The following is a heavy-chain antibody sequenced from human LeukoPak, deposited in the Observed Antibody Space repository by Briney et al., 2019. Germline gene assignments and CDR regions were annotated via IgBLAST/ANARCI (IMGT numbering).Heavy chain of an antibody. CDR3: ARYIIPEGFTS. V-gene: IGHV3-53*04. CDR2: IYTGGIT. Sequence: GGSLRLSCAASGFTVSSTYMSWVRQAPGKGLEWVSVIYTGGITNYADSVKGRFTISRHSSKNTLDLQMSSLRAEGTAVYFCARYIIPEGFTSWGQGTLVTVSS. CDR1: GFTVSSTY. J-gene: IGHJ5*02. D-gene: IGHD2-21*01.